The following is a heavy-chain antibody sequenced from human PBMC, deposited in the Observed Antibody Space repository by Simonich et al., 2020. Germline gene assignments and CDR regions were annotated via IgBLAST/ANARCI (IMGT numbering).Heavy chain of an antibody. Sequence: QVQLQQWGAGLLKPSETLSLTFAVYGGSFSGYYWSWIRQPPGKGLEWIGEINHSGNTNSNPAFKSRVTMSVDTSKNQFSLKLVSVTAADTAVYYCARGKGWKNAFDIWGQGTMVTVSS. J-gene: IGHJ3*02. CDR1: GGSFSGYY. V-gene: IGHV4-34*01. D-gene: IGHD1-1*01. CDR3: ARGKGWKNAFDI. CDR2: INHSGNT.